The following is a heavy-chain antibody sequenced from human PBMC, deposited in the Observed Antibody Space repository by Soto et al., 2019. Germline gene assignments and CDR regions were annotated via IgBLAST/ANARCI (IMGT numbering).Heavy chain of an antibody. Sequence: LRLSCAASGFTFSSYGMHWVRQAPGKGLEWVAVISYDGSNKYYADSVKGRFTISRDNSKNTLYLQMNSLRAEDTAVYYCAKDRDSFDYWGQGSLVTVSS. CDR2: ISYDGSNK. CDR3: AKDRDSFDY. V-gene: IGHV3-30*18. D-gene: IGHD3-22*01. J-gene: IGHJ4*02. CDR1: GFTFSSYG.